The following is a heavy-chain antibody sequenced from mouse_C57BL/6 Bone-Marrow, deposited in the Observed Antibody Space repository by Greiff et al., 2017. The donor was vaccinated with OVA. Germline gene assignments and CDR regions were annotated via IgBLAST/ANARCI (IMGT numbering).Heavy chain of an antibody. CDR2: IRSKSNNYAT. CDR3: VRPFTTTGGFDV. CDR1: GFSFNTYA. V-gene: IGHV10-1*01. J-gene: IGHJ1*03. D-gene: IGHD1-1*01. Sequence: EVQRVESGGGLVQPKGSLKLSCAASGFSFNTYAMNWVRQAPGKGLEWVARIRSKSNNYATYYADSVKDRFTISRDDSESMLYLQMNNLKTEDTAMYYCVRPFTTTGGFDVWAQGPRSPSPQ.